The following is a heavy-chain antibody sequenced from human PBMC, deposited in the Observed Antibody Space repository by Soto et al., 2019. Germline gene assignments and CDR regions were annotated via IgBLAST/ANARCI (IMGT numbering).Heavy chain of an antibody. V-gene: IGHV4-4*07. CDR1: GGSMSSYR. J-gene: IGHJ5*02. CDR3: ARERGDSHWIDP. CDR2: VKNSGNT. D-gene: IGHD2-21*01. Sequence: PSETLSLTCTVSGGSMSSYRWSWIRQPAGKGLEWIGRVKNSGNTHYNPSLKSRVTVSVVTYKNQFSLKLSSVTGADTAVYYCARERGDSHWIDPWGQGTLVTVSS.